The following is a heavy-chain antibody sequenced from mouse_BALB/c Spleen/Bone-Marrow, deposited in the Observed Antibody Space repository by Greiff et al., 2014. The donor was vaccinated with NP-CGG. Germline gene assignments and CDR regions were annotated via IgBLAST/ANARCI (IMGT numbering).Heavy chain of an antibody. J-gene: IGHJ1*01. D-gene: IGHD1-1*01. CDR3: ARNLLPPYWYFDV. CDR2: ICAGGST. CDR1: GFSFTTSG. V-gene: IGHV2-9*02. Sequence: QVQLQQSRPGLVSPSQNPSITFPVSGFSFTTSGLHWVRPSPGKGLGGLGVICAGGSTNYNSTLMSRLSISKDNSKNQVFLKMNSLQTDDTAIYYCARNLLPPYWYFDVWGAGTTVTVSS.